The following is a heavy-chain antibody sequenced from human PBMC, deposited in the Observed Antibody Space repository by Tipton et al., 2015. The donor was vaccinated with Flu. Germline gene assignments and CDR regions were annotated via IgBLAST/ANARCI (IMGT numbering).Heavy chain of an antibody. J-gene: IGHJ4*02. Sequence: GLVKPSETLSLTCTVSGGSISSNSHYWGWIRQPPGKGLEWIGSGYYSGITYYNPSLKSRVTISVDTSKNQFSLNLSSVTAADTAVYYCARHHYYFDSSGYYIDYWGQGTLVTVSS. CDR2: GYYSGIT. CDR3: ARHHYYFDSSGYYIDY. D-gene: IGHD3-22*01. CDR1: GGSISSNSHY. V-gene: IGHV4-39*01.